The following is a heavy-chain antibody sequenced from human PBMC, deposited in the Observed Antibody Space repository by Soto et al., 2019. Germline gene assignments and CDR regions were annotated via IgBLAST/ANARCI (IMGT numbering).Heavy chain of an antibody. V-gene: IGHV1-69*13. D-gene: IGHD2-21*02. CDR3: ARDPVGDRYTVVVTASHFDD. Sequence: SVKVSCKASGGTFSSYAISWVRQAPGQGLEWMGGIIPIFGTANYAQKFQGRVTITADESTSTAYMELSSLRSEDTAVYYCARDPVGDRYTVVVTASHFDDWGQGTLVTVSS. J-gene: IGHJ4*02. CDR1: GGTFSSYA. CDR2: IIPIFGTA.